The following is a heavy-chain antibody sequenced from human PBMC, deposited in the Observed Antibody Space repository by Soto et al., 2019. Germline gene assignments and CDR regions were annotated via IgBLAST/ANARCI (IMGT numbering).Heavy chain of an antibody. CDR3: ARGPPRSITLFGVVSPPNWFDP. V-gene: IGHV1-69*02. D-gene: IGHD3-3*01. J-gene: IGHJ5*02. CDR2: IIPILGIA. CDR1: GGTFSSYT. Sequence: ASVKVSCKASGGTFSSYTISWVRQAPGQGLEWMGRIIPILGIANYAQKFQGRITITADKSTSTAYMGLSSLRSEDTAVYYCARGPPRSITLFGVVSPPNWFDPWGQGTLVTVSS.